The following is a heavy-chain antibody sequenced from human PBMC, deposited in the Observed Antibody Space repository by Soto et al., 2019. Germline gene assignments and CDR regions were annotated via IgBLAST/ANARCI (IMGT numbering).Heavy chain of an antibody. V-gene: IGHV3-9*01. CDR2: ISWNSGNI. CDR1: GFTFDDYA. Sequence: GGSLRLSCAASGFTFDDYAMHWVRQAPGKGLEWVSGISWNSGNIGYADSVKGRFTISRDNAKNSLYLQMNSLSTEDTALYYCVKDRSPSSSSLDYWGHGTLVTVSS. CDR3: VKDRSPSSSSLDY. J-gene: IGHJ4*01. D-gene: IGHD6-13*01.